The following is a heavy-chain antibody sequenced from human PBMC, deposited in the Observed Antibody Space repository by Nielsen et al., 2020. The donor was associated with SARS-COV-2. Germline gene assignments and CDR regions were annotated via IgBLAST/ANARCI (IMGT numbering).Heavy chain of an antibody. V-gene: IGHV3-9*01. J-gene: IGHJ3*02. CDR3: AKVAGYSGYGEDAFDI. Sequence: SLKISCVASRFTFDEYTMDWVRQAPGKGLEWVSGISWNSGIIGYGDSVKGRFTISRDNAKKSLYLQMNTLRAEDTALYYCAKVAGYSGYGEDAFDIWGQGTMVTVSS. CDR1: RFTFDEYT. CDR2: ISWNSGII. D-gene: IGHD5-12*01.